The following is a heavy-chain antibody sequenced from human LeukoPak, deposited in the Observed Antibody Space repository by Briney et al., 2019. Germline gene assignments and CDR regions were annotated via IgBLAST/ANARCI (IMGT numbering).Heavy chain of an antibody. V-gene: IGHV3-23*01. CDR1: GFTFSCYA. Sequence: GGSLRLSCAASGFTFSCYAMSWVRQAPGKGLEWVSAISGSCGSTYYADSVKGRFTISGDNSKNTLYLQMNSLRAEDTAVYYCAKADSRFYFDYWGQGTLVTVSS. J-gene: IGHJ4*02. CDR2: ISGSCGST. CDR3: AKADSRFYFDY.